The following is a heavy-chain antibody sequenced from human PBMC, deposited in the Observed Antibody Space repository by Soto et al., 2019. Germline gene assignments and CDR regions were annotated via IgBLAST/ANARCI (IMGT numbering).Heavy chain of an antibody. CDR3: ANVLEWLDSRQEYFQH. J-gene: IGHJ1*01. D-gene: IGHD3-3*01. V-gene: IGHV3-23*01. Sequence: SGGSLRLSCAASGFTFSSYAMSWVRQAPGKGLEWVSAISGSGGSTYYADSVKGRFTISRDNSKNTLYLQMNSLRAEDTAVYYCANVLEWLDSRQEYFQHWGQGTLVTVSS. CDR1: GFTFSSYA. CDR2: ISGSGGST.